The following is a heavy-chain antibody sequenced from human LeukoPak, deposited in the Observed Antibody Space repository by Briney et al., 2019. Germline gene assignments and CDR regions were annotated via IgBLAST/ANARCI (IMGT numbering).Heavy chain of an antibody. CDR3: ARGFGGSGYLGYLDY. Sequence: SETLSLTCTVSGGSVSSGSYYWSWIRQPPGKGLEWIGYIYYSGGTNYNPSLKSRVTISVDTSKNQFSLKLSSVTAADTAVYYCARGFGGSGYLGYLDYWGQGTLVTVSS. CDR1: GGSVSSGSYY. J-gene: IGHJ4*02. CDR2: IYYSGGT. D-gene: IGHD3-22*01. V-gene: IGHV4-61*01.